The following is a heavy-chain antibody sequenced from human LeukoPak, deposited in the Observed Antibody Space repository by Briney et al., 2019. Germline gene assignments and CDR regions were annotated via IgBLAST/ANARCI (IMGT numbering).Heavy chain of an antibody. V-gene: IGHV3-30*02. Sequence: PGRSLRLSCAASGFTFSSYGMHWVRQAPDKGLEWVAFIRSDGSQKNYADSVKGRFTISRDNSKNTLYLQMNSLRAEDTAVYYCAKVPSSSSWHWFDPWGQGTLVTVSS. CDR2: IRSDGSQK. J-gene: IGHJ5*02. D-gene: IGHD6-13*01. CDR1: GFTFSSYG. CDR3: AKVPSSSSWHWFDP.